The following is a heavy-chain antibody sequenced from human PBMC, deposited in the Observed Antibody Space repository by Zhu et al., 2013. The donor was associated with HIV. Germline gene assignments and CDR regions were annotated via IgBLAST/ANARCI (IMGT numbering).Heavy chain of an antibody. D-gene: IGHD3-3*01. Sequence: QVQLVQSGAEVKKPGASVKVSCKASGYTFTGYYMHWVRQAPGQGLEWMGWINPNSGGTNYAQKFQGWVTMTRDTSISTAYMELSRLRSDDTAVYYCARVGTIFSPADGMDVWGQGTTVTVSS. J-gene: IGHJ6*02. V-gene: IGHV1-2*04. CDR1: GYTFTGYY. CDR3: ARVGTIFSPADGMDV. CDR2: INPNSGGT.